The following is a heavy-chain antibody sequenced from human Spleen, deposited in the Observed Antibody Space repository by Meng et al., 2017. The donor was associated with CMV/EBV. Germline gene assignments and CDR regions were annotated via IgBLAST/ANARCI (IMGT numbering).Heavy chain of an antibody. J-gene: IGHJ4*02. CDR2: MNPNSGNT. V-gene: IGHV1-8*02. CDR3: VRGNWGDY. D-gene: IGHD7-27*01. CDR1: GYAFANYG. Sequence: ASVKVSCKASGYAFANYGITWVRQAPGQGLEWMGWMNPNSGNTGYAQKFQGRVTMTRNTSISTAYMELSSLRYEDTAVYYCVRGNWGDYWGQGTLVTVSS.